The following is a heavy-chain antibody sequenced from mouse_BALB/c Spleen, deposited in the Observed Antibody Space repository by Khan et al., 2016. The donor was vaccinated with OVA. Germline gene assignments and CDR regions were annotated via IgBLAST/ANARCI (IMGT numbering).Heavy chain of an antibody. V-gene: IGHV1-20*02. D-gene: IGHD1-1*01. CDR3: ARSYRSDFDY. J-gene: IGHJ2*01. Sequence: IQLVQSGPELVKPGASVKISCKASGYSFTGYFMNWVMQSHGKSLEWIGRINPHIGETLYNQKFKGKATLTVDESSSTAHMELRSLASEDSAVYYCARSYRSDFDYWGQGTTLTVSS. CDR2: INPHIGET. CDR1: GYSFTGYF.